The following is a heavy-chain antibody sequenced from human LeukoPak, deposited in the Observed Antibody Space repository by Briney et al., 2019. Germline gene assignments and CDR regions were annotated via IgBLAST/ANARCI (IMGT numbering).Heavy chain of an antibody. V-gene: IGHV3-30*02. D-gene: IGHD3-22*01. Sequence: GGSLRLSCAASGFTFSSYGMHWVRQAPGKGLEWVAFIRYDGSNKYYADSVKGRFTISRDSSKNTLYLEMNSLRAEDTALYHCARGRGYYDSSAMDAFDIWGQGTMVTVSS. CDR2: IRYDGSNK. CDR3: ARGRGYYDSSAMDAFDI. CDR1: GFTFSSYG. J-gene: IGHJ3*02.